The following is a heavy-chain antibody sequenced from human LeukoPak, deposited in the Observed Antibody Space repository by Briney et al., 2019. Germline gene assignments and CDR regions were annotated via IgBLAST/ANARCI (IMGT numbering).Heavy chain of an antibody. CDR3: ARSRGYFDY. CDR2: IYYSGST. D-gene: IGHD5/OR15-5a*01. Sequence: SETLSLTCTASGGSISSYYWSWIRQPPGKGLEWIGYIYYSGSTNYNPSLKSRVIISVDTSRNQLSLKLSSVTAADTAVYYCARSRGYFDYWGQGTLVTVSS. V-gene: IGHV4-59*01. J-gene: IGHJ4*02. CDR1: GGSISSYY.